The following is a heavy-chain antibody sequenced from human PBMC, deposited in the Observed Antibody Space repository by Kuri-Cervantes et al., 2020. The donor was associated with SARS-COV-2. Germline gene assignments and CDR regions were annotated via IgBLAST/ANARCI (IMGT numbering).Heavy chain of an antibody. CDR2: ISGSGGST. Sequence: ETLSLTCAASGFTFSSYAMSWVRQAPGKGLEWVSAISGSGGSTYYADSVKGRFTISRDNSKNTLYLQMNSLRAEDTAVYYCAAVMIGVWQYDYWGQGTLVTVSS. J-gene: IGHJ4*02. D-gene: IGHD2-8*01. CDR3: AAVMIGVWQYDY. CDR1: GFTFSSYA. V-gene: IGHV3-23*01.